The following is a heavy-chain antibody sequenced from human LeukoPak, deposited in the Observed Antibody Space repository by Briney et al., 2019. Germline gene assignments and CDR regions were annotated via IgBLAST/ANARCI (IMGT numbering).Heavy chain of an antibody. D-gene: IGHD5-24*01. Sequence: KPSETLSLTCTVSGGSISSSSYYWGWIRQPPGKGLEWIGSIYYSGSTYYNPSLKSRVTISVDTSKNQFSLKLSSVTAADTAVYYCARSVEMATIPFDYWGQGTLVTVSS. CDR1: GGSISSSSYY. CDR2: IYYSGST. CDR3: ARSVEMATIPFDY. V-gene: IGHV4-39*07. J-gene: IGHJ4*02.